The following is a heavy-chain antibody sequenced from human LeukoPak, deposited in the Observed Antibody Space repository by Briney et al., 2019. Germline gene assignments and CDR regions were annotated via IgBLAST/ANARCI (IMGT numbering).Heavy chain of an antibody. Sequence: GGSLRLSCAASGFSISNSWMTWVRQAPGKGLEWVAHIKYDGGEKYYVDSVKGRFTISRDNAKNTLYLQMNSLRAEDTAVYYCARGWVPSDISMNWGQGTMVTVSS. D-gene: IGHD3-9*01. CDR1: GFSISNSW. CDR3: ARGWVPSDISMN. CDR2: IKYDGGEK. V-gene: IGHV3-7*02. J-gene: IGHJ3*01.